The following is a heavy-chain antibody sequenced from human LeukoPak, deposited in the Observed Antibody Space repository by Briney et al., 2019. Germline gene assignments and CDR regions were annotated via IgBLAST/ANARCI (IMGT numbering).Heavy chain of an antibody. D-gene: IGHD1-26*01. CDR3: ARSGRGGAFDI. CDR2: IYSAGSRT. CDR1: GFTLSSNW. V-gene: IGHV3-74*01. Sequence: GGSLRLSCAGSGFTLSSNWMHWVRKGRGKGLVWLSRIYSAGSRTNYADSVKGRFTISGDNAKNTLYLQMNSLRAEDTAVYYCARSGRGGAFDIWGQGTMVTVSS. J-gene: IGHJ3*02.